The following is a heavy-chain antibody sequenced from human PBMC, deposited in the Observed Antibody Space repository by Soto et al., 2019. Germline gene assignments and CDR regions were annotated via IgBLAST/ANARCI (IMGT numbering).Heavy chain of an antibody. D-gene: IGHD6-13*01. V-gene: IGHV3-23*01. CDR2: ISGSGGST. J-gene: IGHJ6*02. CDR3: AKDLSSSSWAYYYGMDV. Sequence: GGSLRLSCAASGFTFSSYAMSWVRQAPGKGLEWVSAISGSGGSTYYADSVKGRFTISRDNSKNTLYLQMNSLRAEDTAVYYCAKDLSSSSWAYYYGMDVWGQGTTVTV. CDR1: GFTFSSYA.